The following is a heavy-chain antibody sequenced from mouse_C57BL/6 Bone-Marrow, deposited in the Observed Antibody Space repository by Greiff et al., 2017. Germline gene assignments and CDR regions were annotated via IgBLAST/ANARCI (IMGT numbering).Heavy chain of an antibody. V-gene: IGHV5-6*01. D-gene: IGHD2-4*01. CDR2: ISSGGSYT. CDR3: ASDYDPWFAY. Sequence: EVQGVESGGDLVKPGGSLKLSCAASGFTFSSYGMSWVRQTPDKRLEWVATISSGGSYTYYPDSVKGRFTISRDNAKNTLYLQMSSLKSEDTARYYCASDYDPWFAYWGQGTLVTVSA. J-gene: IGHJ3*01. CDR1: GFTFSSYG.